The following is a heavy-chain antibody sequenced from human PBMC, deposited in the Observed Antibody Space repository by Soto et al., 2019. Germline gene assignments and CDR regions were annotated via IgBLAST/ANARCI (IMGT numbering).Heavy chain of an antibody. Sequence: QVQLVQSGGEVKKPGASVKVSCKASGYTFTNYGISWVRQAPGQGLEWMGWINVYNGNTKYAQKVQGRVTMTTDTSTSTAYRELRSLRSDDTAVYYCARGVGSGSYYHQYNWFDPWGQGTLVTVSS. CDR2: INVYNGNT. D-gene: IGHD3-10*01. CDR3: ARGVGSGSYYHQYNWFDP. V-gene: IGHV1-18*01. J-gene: IGHJ5*02. CDR1: GYTFTNYG.